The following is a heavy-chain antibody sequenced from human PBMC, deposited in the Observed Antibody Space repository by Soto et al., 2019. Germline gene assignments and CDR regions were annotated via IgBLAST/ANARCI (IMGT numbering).Heavy chain of an antibody. CDR3: ARARGYCTGGACSNLGYFDY. CDR1: GVTFGNFA. V-gene: IGHV3-9*01. J-gene: IGHJ4*02. D-gene: IGHD2-8*02. Sequence: EVQLVESGGGLVQPGGSLRLSCAASGVTFGNFAMHWVRQAPGKGLDWVSGISWNTGTIDYAASVKGRFTISRHNAERSLYLQMNNLRAEDTAVYYGARARGYCTGGACSNLGYFDYWGLGNLVTVSS. CDR2: ISWNTGTI.